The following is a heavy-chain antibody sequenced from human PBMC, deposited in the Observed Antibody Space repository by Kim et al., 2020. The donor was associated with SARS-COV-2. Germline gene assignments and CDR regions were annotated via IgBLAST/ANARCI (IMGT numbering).Heavy chain of an antibody. CDR1: GYTFTSYY. CDR2: INPSGGST. J-gene: IGHJ6*02. V-gene: IGHV1-46*01. D-gene: IGHD1-26*01. Sequence: ASVKVSCKASGYTFTSYYMHWVRQAPGQGLEWMGIINPSGGSTSYAQKFQGRVTMTRDTSTSTVYMELSSLRSEDTAVYYCARDSPARISKNSGSYSGYYYGMDVWGQGTTVTVSS. CDR3: ARDSPARISKNSGSYSGYYYGMDV.